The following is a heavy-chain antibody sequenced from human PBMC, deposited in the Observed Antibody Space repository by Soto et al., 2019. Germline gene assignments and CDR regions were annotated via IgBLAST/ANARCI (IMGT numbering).Heavy chain of an antibody. V-gene: IGHV1-69*13. J-gene: IGHJ6*02. D-gene: IGHD5-12*01. Sequence: ASVKVSCKASGGTFSSYAISWVRQAPGQGLEWMGGIIPIFGTANYAQKFQGRVTITADESTSTAYMELSSLRSEDTDVYYCASTSGYDLFGNYYYYGMDVWGQGTTVTVSS. CDR2: IIPIFGTA. CDR1: GGTFSSYA. CDR3: ASTSGYDLFGNYYYYGMDV.